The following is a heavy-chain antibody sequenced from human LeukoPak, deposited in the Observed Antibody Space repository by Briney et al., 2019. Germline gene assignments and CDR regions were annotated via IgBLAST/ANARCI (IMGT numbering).Heavy chain of an antibody. CDR1: GFTLSNYG. CDR3: ARDRRNTGSFFDY. V-gene: IGHV3-48*03. J-gene: IGHJ4*02. D-gene: IGHD3-10*01. Sequence: PGGSLRLSCAASGFTLSNYGMNWVRQAPGKGLEWVAYMNSAGSIIKYADSLKGRFIISRGTARNSLFLQMHSLGGEDTAVYYCARDRRNTGSFFDYWGLGILVTVSS. CDR2: MNSAGSII.